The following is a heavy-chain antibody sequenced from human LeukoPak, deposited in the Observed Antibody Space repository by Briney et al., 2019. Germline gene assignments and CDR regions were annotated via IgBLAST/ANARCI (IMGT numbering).Heavy chain of an antibody. Sequence: KPSETLSLTCTVSGGSISSYYWSWIRQPPGKGPEWIGYIYYSGSTNYNPSLKSRVTISVDTSKNQFPLKLSYVTAADTAVYYCAREDSGYDAFDIWGQGTMVTVSS. CDR2: IYYSGST. CDR1: GGSISSYY. V-gene: IGHV4-59*01. D-gene: IGHD5-12*01. J-gene: IGHJ3*02. CDR3: AREDSGYDAFDI.